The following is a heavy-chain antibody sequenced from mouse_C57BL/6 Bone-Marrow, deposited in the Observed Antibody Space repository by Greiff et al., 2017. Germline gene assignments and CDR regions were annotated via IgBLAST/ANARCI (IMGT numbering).Heavy chain of an antibody. CDR1: DSEVFPIAY. CDR2: ILPSIGRT. V-gene: IGHV15-2*01. J-gene: IGHJ1*03. D-gene: IGHD2-3*01. CDR3: ARGRDDGYWYFDV. Sequence: VQLVESGSELRSPGSSVKLSCKDFDSEVFPIAYMSWVRQKPGHGFEWIGGILPSIGRTIYGEKFEDKATLDADTLSNTAYLELNSLTSEDSAIYYCARGRDDGYWYFDVWGTGTTVTVSS.